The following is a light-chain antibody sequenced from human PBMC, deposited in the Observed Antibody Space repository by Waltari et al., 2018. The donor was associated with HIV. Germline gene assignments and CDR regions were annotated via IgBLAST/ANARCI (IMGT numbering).Light chain of an antibody. J-gene: IGKJ5*01. CDR2: GAS. V-gene: IGKV3-15*01. CDR3: QQYNSRPPLT. CDR1: QSVTNN. Sequence: DIVMTQSPATLSVSPGDRATLSCRASQSVTNNLAWYQQKPGQAPRLLIFGASARASGGPARFSASGSGTEFTLTISSLQPEDSAVYYCQQYNSRPPLTFGQGTRVEIK.